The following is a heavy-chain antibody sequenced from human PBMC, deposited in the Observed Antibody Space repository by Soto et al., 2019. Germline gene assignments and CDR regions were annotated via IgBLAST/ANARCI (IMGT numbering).Heavy chain of an antibody. D-gene: IGHD5-12*01. CDR1: GFTFDDYA. V-gene: IGHV3-9*01. CDR2: ISWNSGSI. Sequence: EVQLVESGGGLVQPGRSLRLSCAASGFTFDDYAMHWVRQAPGKGLEWVSGISWNSGSIGYADSVKGRFTISRDNAKNSLYLQMNSLRAEDTALYYCAKVYNRGYSGGGQYYFDYWGQGTLVTVSS. J-gene: IGHJ4*02. CDR3: AKVYNRGYSGGGQYYFDY.